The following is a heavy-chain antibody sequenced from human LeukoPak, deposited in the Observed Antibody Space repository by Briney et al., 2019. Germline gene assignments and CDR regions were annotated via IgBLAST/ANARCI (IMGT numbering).Heavy chain of an antibody. CDR1: GFTVSSNY. CDR2: IYSGGDT. Sequence: PGGSLRLSCAASGFTVSSNYMGWVRQAPGKGLEWVSVIYSGGDTYYADSVKGRFTISRDIAKNSLYLQMNSLRAEDTAVYYCAREGTPYGDYPGHAFDIWGQGTMVTVSS. D-gene: IGHD4-17*01. CDR3: AREGTPYGDYPGHAFDI. V-gene: IGHV3-66*01. J-gene: IGHJ3*02.